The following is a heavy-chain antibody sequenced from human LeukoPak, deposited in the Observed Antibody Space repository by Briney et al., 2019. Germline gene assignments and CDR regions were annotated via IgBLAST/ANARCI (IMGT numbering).Heavy chain of an antibody. D-gene: IGHD7-27*01. CDR2: ISWNSGSI. CDR1: GFTFDDYT. CDR3: AKDGILLGMSPRSHFDY. Sequence: GGSLRLSCAASGFTFDDYTMHWVRQAPGKGLEWVSGISWNSGSIGYADSVKGRFTISRDNAKNSLYLQMNSLRAEDTALYYCAKDGILLGMSPRSHFDYWGQGTLVTVSS. J-gene: IGHJ4*02. V-gene: IGHV3-9*01.